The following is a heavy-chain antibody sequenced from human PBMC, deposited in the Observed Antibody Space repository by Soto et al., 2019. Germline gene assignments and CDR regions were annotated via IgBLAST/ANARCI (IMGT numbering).Heavy chain of an antibody. D-gene: IGHD6-13*01. V-gene: IGHV3-30*18. CDR2: ISYDGSNK. J-gene: IGHJ6*02. CDR3: AKDSRIAAHRRAYYYYYYGMDV. Sequence: WGSLRLSCAASGFTFSSYGMHWVRQAPGKGLEWVAVISYDGSNKYYADSVKGRFTISRDNSKNTLYLQMNSLRAEDTAVYYCAKDSRIAAHRRAYYYYYYGMDVWGQGT. CDR1: GFTFSSYG.